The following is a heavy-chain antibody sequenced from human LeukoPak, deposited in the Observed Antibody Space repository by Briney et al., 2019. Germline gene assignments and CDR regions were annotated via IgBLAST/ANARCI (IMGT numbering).Heavy chain of an antibody. CDR2: IRYDGSNK. J-gene: IGHJ4*02. V-gene: IGHV3-30*02. Sequence: GGSLRLSCAASGFTFSSYGMHWVRQAPGKGLEWVAFIRYDGSNKYYADSVKGRFTISRDNSKNTLYLQMNSLRAEDTAVYYCAKGLFGYCPTNTCSLWGQGTLVTVSS. CDR3: AKGLFGYCPTNTCSL. CDR1: GFTFSSYG. D-gene: IGHD2-8*01.